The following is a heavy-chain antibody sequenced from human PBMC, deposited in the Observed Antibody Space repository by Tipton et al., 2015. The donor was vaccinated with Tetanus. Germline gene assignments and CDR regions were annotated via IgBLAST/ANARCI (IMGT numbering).Heavy chain of an antibody. Sequence: LSLTCSVSGGSISYYYWSWIRQSPGKGLEWMAVLWFDGGDEYYADSVKGRFTISRDNSKNTVYLQMNSLRAEDTAVYYCARELDCSGGGCYSYGLDVWGQGTTVTVSS. D-gene: IGHD2-15*01. CDR3: ARELDCSGGGCYSYGLDV. CDR1: GGSISYYY. J-gene: IGHJ6*02. V-gene: IGHV3-33*08. CDR2: LWFDGGDE.